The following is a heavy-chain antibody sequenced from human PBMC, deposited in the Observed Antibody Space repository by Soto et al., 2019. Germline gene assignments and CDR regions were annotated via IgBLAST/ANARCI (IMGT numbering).Heavy chain of an antibody. CDR2: IVVGSGNT. V-gene: IGHV1-58*02. CDR3: APRGYSYGYMYYGMDV. Sequence: SVKVSCKASGFTFTSSAMQWVRQARGQRLEWIGWIVVGSGNTNYAQKFQERVTITRDMSTSTAYMELSSLRSEDTAVYYCAPRGYSYGYMYYGMDVWGQGTTVTVSS. D-gene: IGHD5-18*01. J-gene: IGHJ6*02. CDR1: GFTFTSSA.